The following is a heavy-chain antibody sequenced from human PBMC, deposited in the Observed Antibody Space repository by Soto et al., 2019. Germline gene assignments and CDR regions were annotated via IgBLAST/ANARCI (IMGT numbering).Heavy chain of an antibody. J-gene: IGHJ5*02. V-gene: IGHV4-59*01. CDR2: IYYSGST. D-gene: IGHD3-3*01. CDR1: CGSISSDY. Sequence: SETLSVTCTVSCGSISSDYWSWIRQPPGKGLEWIGYIYYSGSTNYNPSLKSRVTISVDTSKNQFSLKLSSVTAADTAVYYCARADYDFSNWFDPWGQGTLVTVSS. CDR3: ARADYDFSNWFDP.